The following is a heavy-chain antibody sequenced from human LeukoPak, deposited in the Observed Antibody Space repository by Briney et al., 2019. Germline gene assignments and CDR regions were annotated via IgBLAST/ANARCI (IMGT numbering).Heavy chain of an antibody. CDR2: IYYSGST. CDR3: ARALTPLLWFGELPNWFDP. V-gene: IGHV4-31*03. CDR1: GGSISSGGYS. Sequence: SQTLSLTCTVSGGSISSGGYSWSWIRQHQGKGLEWIGYIYYSGSTYYNPSLKSRVTISVDTSKNQFSLKLSSVTAADTAVYYCARALTPLLWFGELPNWFDPWGQGTLVTVSS. D-gene: IGHD3-10*01. J-gene: IGHJ5*02.